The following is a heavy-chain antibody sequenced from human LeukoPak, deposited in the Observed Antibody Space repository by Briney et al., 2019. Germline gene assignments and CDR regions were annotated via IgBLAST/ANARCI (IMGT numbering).Heavy chain of an antibody. V-gene: IGHV4-34*01. CDR3: ARSQAVVRGTPKGGMDV. Sequence: SKTLSLTCAVYGGSFSGYYWSWIRQPPGKGLEWIGEINHSGSTNYNPSLKSRVTISVDTSKNQFSLKLSSVTAADTAVYYCARSQAVVRGTPKGGMDVWGKGTTVTVSS. D-gene: IGHD3-10*01. CDR1: GGSFSGYY. J-gene: IGHJ6*04. CDR2: INHSGST.